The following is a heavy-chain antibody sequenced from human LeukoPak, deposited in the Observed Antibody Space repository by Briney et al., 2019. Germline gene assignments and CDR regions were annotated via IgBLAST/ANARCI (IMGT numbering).Heavy chain of an antibody. D-gene: IGHD4-17*01. J-gene: IGHJ4*02. Sequence: PSETLSLTCTVSGGSISSGSYYWSWIRQPAGKGLEWIGRIYTSGSTNYNPSLKSRVTISVDTSKNQFSLKLSSVTAADTAVYYCARDPRDYGDYFALDYWGQGTLVTVSS. V-gene: IGHV4-61*02. CDR2: IYTSGST. CDR1: GGSISSGSYY. CDR3: ARDPRDYGDYFALDY.